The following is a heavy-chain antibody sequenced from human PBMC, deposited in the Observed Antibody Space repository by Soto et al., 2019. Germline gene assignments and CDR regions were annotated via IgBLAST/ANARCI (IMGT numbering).Heavy chain of an antibody. Sequence: QVQLVQSGAEVKKPGASVKVSCKASGYTFTSYGISWVRQAPGQGLEWMGWISAYNGNTNYAQKLQGRGTMTTDTSTSTAYMELRSLRSDDTAVYYCAREMYYDFWSGYYGGGMDVWGQGTTVTVSS. CDR3: AREMYYDFWSGYYGGGMDV. CDR2: ISAYNGNT. V-gene: IGHV1-18*01. D-gene: IGHD3-3*01. J-gene: IGHJ6*02. CDR1: GYTFTSYG.